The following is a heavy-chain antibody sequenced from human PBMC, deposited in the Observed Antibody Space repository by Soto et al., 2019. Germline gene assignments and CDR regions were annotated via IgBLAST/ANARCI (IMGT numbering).Heavy chain of an antibody. Sequence: PGESLKISCKASGYSFTIYWIAWVRQMPGRGLEWIGITFPGDSDTTFSPSFQGQVTISVDKSISTAYLEWSSLKVSDTAMYYCAKQIGTTGGLFEFWGQGTQVTVSS. J-gene: IGHJ4*02. D-gene: IGHD1-7*01. V-gene: IGHV5-51*01. CDR1: GYSFTIYW. CDR2: TFPGDSDT. CDR3: AKQIGTTGGLFEF.